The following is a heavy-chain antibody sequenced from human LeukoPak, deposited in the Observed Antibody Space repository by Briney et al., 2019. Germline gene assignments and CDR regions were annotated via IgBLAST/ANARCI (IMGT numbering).Heavy chain of an antibody. CDR1: GGSIGSNNYY. J-gene: IGHJ4*02. D-gene: IGHD3-10*01. Sequence: PSETLSLTCTVSGGSIGSNNYYWGWIRQPPGKGLEWIGSIYYSGYTYYNPSLKSRVTISVDTSKNQFSLKLSSVTAADTAVYYCAKLYMGSSYNRAVDYWGQGTLVTVSS. CDR3: AKLYMGSSYNRAVDY. CDR2: IYYSGYT. V-gene: IGHV4-39*01.